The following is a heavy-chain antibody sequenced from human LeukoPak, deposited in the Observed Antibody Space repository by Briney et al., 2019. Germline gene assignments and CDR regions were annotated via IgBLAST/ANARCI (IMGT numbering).Heavy chain of an antibody. CDR2: ISGDGGST. Sequence: GGSLRLSCAASGFTFDNYAIHWVRQAPGKGLEWVSLISGDGGSTYYADSMKGRFTISRDNSKNSLYLQMNSLRAEDTALYYCARDSQEFFQHWGQGTLVTVSS. V-gene: IGHV3-43*02. J-gene: IGHJ1*01. CDR3: ARDSQEFFQH. CDR1: GFTFDNYA.